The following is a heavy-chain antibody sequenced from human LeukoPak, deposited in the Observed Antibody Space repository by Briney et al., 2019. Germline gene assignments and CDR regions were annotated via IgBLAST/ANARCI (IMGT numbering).Heavy chain of an antibody. V-gene: IGHV4-30-4*01. D-gene: IGHD6-6*01. CDR3: AREGYSSSSRGLYYYYGMDV. J-gene: IGHJ6*02. Sequence: SETLPLTCTVSGGSISSGDYYWSWIRQPPGKGLEWIGYIYYSGSTYYNPSLKSRVTISVDTSKNQFSLKLSSVTAADTAVYYCAREGYSSSSRGLYYYYGMDVWGQGTTVTVSS. CDR1: GGSISSGDYY. CDR2: IYYSGST.